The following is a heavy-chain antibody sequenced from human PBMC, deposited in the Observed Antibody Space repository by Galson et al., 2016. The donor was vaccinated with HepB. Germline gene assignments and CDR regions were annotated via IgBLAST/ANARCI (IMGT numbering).Heavy chain of an antibody. Sequence: TLSLTCTVSGDSISYGGDYYWSWIRQHPDKGLEWIGYIYYNGRTDYHPSLKSRGTMSLDTSKNQFSLKLTSVTAADTAVYYCARLRDGDSSGWADYFDHWGQGTLVTVSS. D-gene: IGHD6-19*01. CDR3: ARLRDGDSSGWADYFDH. V-gene: IGHV4-31*03. CDR2: IYYNGRT. CDR1: GDSISYGGDYY. J-gene: IGHJ4*02.